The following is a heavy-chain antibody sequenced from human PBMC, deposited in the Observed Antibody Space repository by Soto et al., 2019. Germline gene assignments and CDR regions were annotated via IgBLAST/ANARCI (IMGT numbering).Heavy chain of an antibody. Sequence: QVQLQESGPGLVKPSETLYLTCTVSGGSITRGGYYWSWIRQHPGKGLEWIGYIYNSGTTYYNPSLKSRVTTSVDTSKNQFSLKLTSVTAADTAVYYCARDPAPWGQGTLVTVSS. J-gene: IGHJ5*02. CDR2: IYNSGTT. V-gene: IGHV4-31*03. CDR1: GGSITRGGYY. CDR3: ARDPAP.